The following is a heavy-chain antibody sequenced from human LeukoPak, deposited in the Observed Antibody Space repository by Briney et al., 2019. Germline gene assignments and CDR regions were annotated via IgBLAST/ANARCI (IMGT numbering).Heavy chain of an antibody. Sequence: PGGSLRLSCEASGFTFGSFATYWVRQAPGKGLEWIAGIFGSGGSPHYADSVKGRFTISRDNSKNTVYLQINSLRAEDTAVYYCGKTTAGYSSGQKPAWPVGYWGQGTLVTVSS. CDR1: GFTFGSFA. CDR3: GKTTAGYSSGQKPAWPVGY. D-gene: IGHD5-18*01. J-gene: IGHJ4*02. CDR2: IFGSGGSP. V-gene: IGHV3-23*01.